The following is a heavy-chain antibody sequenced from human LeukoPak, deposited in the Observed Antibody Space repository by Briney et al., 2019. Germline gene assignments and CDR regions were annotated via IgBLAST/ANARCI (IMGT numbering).Heavy chain of an antibody. Sequence: PGGSLRLSCAASGFTVSSNYMSWVRQAPGKGLEWVSVIYSGGSTYYADSVKGRFTITRDNSKNTLYLQMNSLRAEDTAVYYCARGLYSYGFRGFDYWGQGTLVTVSS. J-gene: IGHJ4*02. CDR1: GFTVSSNY. CDR3: ARGLYSYGFRGFDY. D-gene: IGHD5-18*01. V-gene: IGHV3-53*01. CDR2: IYSGGST.